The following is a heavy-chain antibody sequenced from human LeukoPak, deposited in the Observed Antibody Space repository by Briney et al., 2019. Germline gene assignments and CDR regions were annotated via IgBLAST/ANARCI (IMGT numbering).Heavy chain of an antibody. CDR2: ISSSSSYI. Sequence: GGSLRLSCAASGFTFSSYSMNWVRQAPGKGLEWVSSISSSSSYIYYADSVKGRLTISRDNAKNSLYLQMNSLRAEDTAVYYCARDYDFWSDIDYWGQGTLVTVSS. CDR3: ARDYDFWSDIDY. V-gene: IGHV3-21*01. J-gene: IGHJ4*02. CDR1: GFTFSSYS. D-gene: IGHD3-3*01.